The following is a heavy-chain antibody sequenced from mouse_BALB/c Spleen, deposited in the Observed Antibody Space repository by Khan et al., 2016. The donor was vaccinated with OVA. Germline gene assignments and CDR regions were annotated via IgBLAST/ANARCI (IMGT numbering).Heavy chain of an antibody. Sequence: EVELVESGPGLVKPSQSLSLTCTVTGYSITSEYTWNWIRQFPGNKLEWMGFISYSGNTRYNPSLKSRISITRDTSKYQFFLQLNSVTSEDTATYYCARKDYYDYDPFPYWGQGTLVTVSA. J-gene: IGHJ3*01. V-gene: IGHV3-2*02. CDR2: ISYSGNT. CDR1: GYSITSEYT. CDR3: ARKDYYDYDPFPY. D-gene: IGHD2-4*01.